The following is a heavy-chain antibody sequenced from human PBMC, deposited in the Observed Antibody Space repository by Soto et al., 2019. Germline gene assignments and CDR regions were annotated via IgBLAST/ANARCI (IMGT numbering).Heavy chain of an antibody. CDR2: VGLSGSST. Sequence: GGSLRLSCAASGFTFSTYAMTWVRQAPGKGLEWVSGVGLSGSSTYYTDSVKGRFTISRDNSKNTLYLQMNSLRGEDTAVYYCAHYYGSPADYWGQGTLVTVSS. CDR3: AHYYGSPADY. J-gene: IGHJ4*02. V-gene: IGHV3-23*01. CDR1: GFTFSTYA. D-gene: IGHD3-10*01.